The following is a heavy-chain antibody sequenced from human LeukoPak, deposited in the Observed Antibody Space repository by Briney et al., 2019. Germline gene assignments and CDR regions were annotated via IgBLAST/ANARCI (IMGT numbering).Heavy chain of an antibody. CDR3: TKRKNSDYPFDY. CDR1: GFTFDDYA. CDR2: ISWNRASI. J-gene: IGHJ4*02. Sequence: GGSLRLSCAASGFTFDDYAMHWVRQAPGKGLEWVSGISWNRASIIYADSVKGRFTISRDNAKNYLYLQMDSLRPEDTAFYYCTKRKNSDYPFDYWGQGTLVTVSS. V-gene: IGHV3-9*01. D-gene: IGHD4-11*01.